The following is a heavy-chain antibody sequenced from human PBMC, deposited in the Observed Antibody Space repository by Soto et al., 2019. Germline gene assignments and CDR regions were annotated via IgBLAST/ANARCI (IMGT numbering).Heavy chain of an antibody. CDR2: ISYDGSNK. CDR1: GFTFSSYA. V-gene: IGHV3-30-3*01. J-gene: IGHJ4*02. D-gene: IGHD1-26*01. CDR3: SRDATTGYSAAGDY. Sequence: PGGSLRLSCAASGFTFSSYAMHWVRQAPGKGLELVAVISYDGSNKYYADSVKGRFTISRDNSKNTLYLQMNSLRAEDTAVYYCSRDATTGYSAAGDYWGQGTLVTVSS.